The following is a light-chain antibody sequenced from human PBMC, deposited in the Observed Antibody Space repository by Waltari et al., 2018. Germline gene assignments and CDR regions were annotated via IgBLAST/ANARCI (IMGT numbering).Light chain of an antibody. V-gene: IGKV1-5*03. J-gene: IGKJ1*01. Sequence: DIQMTQSPSTVSASVGDRVTITCRASQSISDWLAWYQQKPGKAPKFLIYQASNLASGVPSRFSGSGFGTEFTLTISGLQPDDCATYHCQHWSSYFWTFGQGTKVE. CDR3: QHWSSYFWT. CDR2: QAS. CDR1: QSISDW.